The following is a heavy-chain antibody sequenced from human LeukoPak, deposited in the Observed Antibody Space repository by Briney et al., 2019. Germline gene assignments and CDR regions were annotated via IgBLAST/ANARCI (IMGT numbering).Heavy chain of an antibody. CDR2: INHSGST. J-gene: IGHJ4*02. CDR3: ARGGYRRTFDY. Sequence: PSETLSLTCAVYGGSFSGYYWSWIRQPPGKGLEWIGEINHSGSTNYNPSLKSRVTISVDTSKNQFSLKLSSVTAADTAVYYCARGGYRRTFDYWGQGTLVTVSS. V-gene: IGHV4-34*01. CDR1: GGSFSGYY. D-gene: IGHD6-13*01.